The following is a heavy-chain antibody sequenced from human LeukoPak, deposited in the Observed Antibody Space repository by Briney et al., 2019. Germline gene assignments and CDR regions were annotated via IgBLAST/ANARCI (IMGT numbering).Heavy chain of an antibody. D-gene: IGHD3-22*01. CDR1: GFTFSNYW. CDR2: IYLDGSRA. J-gene: IGHJ4*02. Sequence: GGSLRLSRAVSGFTFSNYWMSWARQSPGKGLEWVANIYLDGSRAYYVDSVKGRFTIARDNAKNSLYLQMNSLRAEDTALYYCAREKPFYDSSGYYYPIAFDYWGQGTLVTVSS. V-gene: IGHV3-7*03. CDR3: AREKPFYDSSGYYYPIAFDY.